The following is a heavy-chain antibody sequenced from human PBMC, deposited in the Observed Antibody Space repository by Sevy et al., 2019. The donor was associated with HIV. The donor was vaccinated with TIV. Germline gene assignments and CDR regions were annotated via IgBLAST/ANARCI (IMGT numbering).Heavy chain of an antibody. Sequence: SETLSLTCSVSGGSIVSSSHYWGWIRQPPGKGLEWLGRIYYSGDTYYNPSLNSRLTISIDTSKNQFSLNLRSVTAADTAIYYCAREAGGYDYDYGMDVWGQGTTVTVSS. CDR1: GGSIVSSSHY. CDR2: IYYSGDT. D-gene: IGHD5-12*01. CDR3: AREAGGYDYDYGMDV. J-gene: IGHJ6*02. V-gene: IGHV4-39*02.